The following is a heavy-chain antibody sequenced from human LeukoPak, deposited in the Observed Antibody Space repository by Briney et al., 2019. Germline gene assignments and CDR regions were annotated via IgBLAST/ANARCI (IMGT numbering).Heavy chain of an antibody. Sequence: GRSLRLSCAASGFIYSHYGMHWVRQTPGKGLEWVAVIWSDGSNRFYAGSVKGRFTISRDNSQNTLFLQMNSLRAEDMAMYYCARDAQRGFDYSNSLEYWGHGTLVTVSS. V-gene: IGHV3-33*01. CDR3: ARDAQRGFDYSNSLEY. J-gene: IGHJ4*01. CDR2: IWSDGSNR. CDR1: GFIYSHYG. D-gene: IGHD4-11*01.